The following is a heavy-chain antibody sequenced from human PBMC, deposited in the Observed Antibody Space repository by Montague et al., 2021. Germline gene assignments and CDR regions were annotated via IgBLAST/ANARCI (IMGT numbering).Heavy chain of an antibody. CDR1: GASITSNIYY. D-gene: IGHD6-13*01. CDR3: ARVFSSWYVGWFDP. V-gene: IGHV4-39*07. CDR2: TYYSGNS. J-gene: IGHJ5*02. Sequence: SETLSLTCTVSGASITSNIYYWGWIRQSPGKGLEWIGSTYYSGNSLYQPSLKSRITMAVDTSKNQFSLKLSSVTAADTAIYYCARVFSSWYVGWFDPWGQGTLVTVSS.